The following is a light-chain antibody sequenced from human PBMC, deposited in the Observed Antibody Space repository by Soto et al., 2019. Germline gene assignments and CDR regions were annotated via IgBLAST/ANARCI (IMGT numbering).Light chain of an antibody. CDR3: SSYVGRNPLL. CDR1: SNDVGGYDY. J-gene: IGLJ1*01. Sequence: QSALTQPRSVSGSPGQSVTISCTGTSNDVGGYDYVSWYQQYPGKAPTYILYDVTKRPSGVPDRFSGSKSGNTASLTISGLQADDEADYYCSSYVGRNPLLFGAGTKVTVL. V-gene: IGLV2-11*01. CDR2: DVT.